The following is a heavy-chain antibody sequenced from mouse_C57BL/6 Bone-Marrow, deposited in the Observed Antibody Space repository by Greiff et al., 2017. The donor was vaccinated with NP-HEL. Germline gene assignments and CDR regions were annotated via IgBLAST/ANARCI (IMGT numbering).Heavy chain of an antibody. CDR1: GFALTSYG. CDR2: IWGVGST. J-gene: IGHJ4*01. Sequence: QVQLQQSGPGLVAPSQSLSITCTVSGFALTSYGVDWVRQSPGKGLEWLGVIWGVGSTNYNSALKSRLSISKDNSKSQVFLKMNSLQTDDTAMYYCARDYGSSFFYAMDYWGQGTSVTVSS. V-gene: IGHV2-6*01. CDR3: ARDYGSSFFYAMDY. D-gene: IGHD1-1*01.